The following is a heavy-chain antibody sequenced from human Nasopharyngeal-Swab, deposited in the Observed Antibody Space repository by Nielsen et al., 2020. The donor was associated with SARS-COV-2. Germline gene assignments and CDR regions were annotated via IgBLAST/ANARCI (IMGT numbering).Heavy chain of an antibody. CDR1: GFTVSSHY. Sequence: GESLKISCAASGFTVSSHYMSWVRQAPGKGLEWVSVIYSGGSTYYADSVKGRFTISRDNSKNTLYLQMNSLRAEDTAVYYCAREILDYYDSSGYYSPPIFYGMDVWGQGTTVTVSS. V-gene: IGHV3-53*01. CDR3: AREILDYYDSSGYYSPPIFYGMDV. D-gene: IGHD3-22*01. J-gene: IGHJ6*02. CDR2: IYSGGST.